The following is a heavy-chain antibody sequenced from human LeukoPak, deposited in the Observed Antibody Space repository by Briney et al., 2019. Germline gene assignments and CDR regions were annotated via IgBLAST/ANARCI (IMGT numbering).Heavy chain of an antibody. CDR2: IDDRAETT. Sequence: PGGSLRLSCAASGFTFRSSAMSWVRQAPGKGLGWVSAIDDRAETTYYADSVKGRFTISRDNSKNTLYLQLTSLRVDDTAVYYCAKVATWTYSDSWGQGTLVTVSS. D-gene: IGHD3/OR15-3a*01. CDR1: GFTFRSSA. CDR3: AKVATWTYSDS. J-gene: IGHJ4*02. V-gene: IGHV3-23*01.